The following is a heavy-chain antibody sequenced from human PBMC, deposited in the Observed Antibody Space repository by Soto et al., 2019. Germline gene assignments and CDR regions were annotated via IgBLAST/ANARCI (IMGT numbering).Heavy chain of an antibody. J-gene: IGHJ4*02. CDR2: ISSSGSNK. D-gene: IGHD1-20*01. V-gene: IGHV3-11*01. CDR1: GFTFSDYY. CDR3: ARGEDNWNPFPFDY. Sequence: QVQLVESGGGLVKPGGSLRLSCAASGFTFSDYYMSWIRQAPGKGLEWVSYISSSGSNKYYAVSVKGRFTISRDNAKNSLYLQMNSLRVEDTAVSYCARGEDNWNPFPFDYWGQGSLVTVSS.